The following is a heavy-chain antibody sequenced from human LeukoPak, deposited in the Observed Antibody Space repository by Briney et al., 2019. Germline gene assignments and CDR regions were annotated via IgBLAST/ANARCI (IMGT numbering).Heavy chain of an antibody. V-gene: IGHV3-30*02. CDR1: GFIFEDYG. CDR3: AKVGASYYGIDY. J-gene: IGHJ4*02. D-gene: IGHD1-26*01. CDR2: IRYDASRE. Sequence: GGSLRLSCTSFGFIFEDYGMHWVRQAPGKGLEWVAFIRYDASREYYVDSVKGRFTISRDNSKNTLYLQMSSLRVEDTAVYYCAKVGASYYGIDYWGQGARVTVSS.